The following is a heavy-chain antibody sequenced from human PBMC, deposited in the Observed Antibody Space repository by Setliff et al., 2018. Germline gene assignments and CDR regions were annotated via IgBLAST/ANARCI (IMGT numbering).Heavy chain of an antibody. D-gene: IGHD3-22*01. CDR1: RFTFSNYA. CDR2: ISASGRTT. V-gene: IGHV3-23*01. Sequence: PGGSLRLSCAASRFTFSNYAMSWVRQAPGKGLEWVSAISASGRTTYSADSVKGRFTISRGNSKNTLSLQMNSLRAEDTAVYYCSVRDYYDSSGYHDYWGQGTLVTVSS. CDR3: SVRDYYDSSGYHDY. J-gene: IGHJ4*02.